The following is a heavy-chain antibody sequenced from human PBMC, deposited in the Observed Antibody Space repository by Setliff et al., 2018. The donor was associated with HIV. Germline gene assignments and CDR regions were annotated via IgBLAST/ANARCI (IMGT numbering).Heavy chain of an antibody. D-gene: IGHD6-13*01. CDR3: ARDLSLDIAAAGADY. Sequence: ASVKVSCKASGYTFTGYYMHWVRQAPGQGLEWMGWINPNSGVTNYAQNFQGRVTMTRDTSIGTAYMELSRLRSDDTAVYYCARDLSLDIAAAGADYWGQGTLVTVSS. CDR1: GYTFTGYY. V-gene: IGHV1-2*02. CDR2: INPNSGVT. J-gene: IGHJ4*02.